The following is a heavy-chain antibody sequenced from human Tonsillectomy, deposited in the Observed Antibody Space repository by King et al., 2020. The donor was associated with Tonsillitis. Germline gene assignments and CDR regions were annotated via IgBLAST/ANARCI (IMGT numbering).Heavy chain of an antibody. J-gene: IGHJ4*02. CDR3: ARDSSRWDY. CDR1: GFTFSDYY. D-gene: IGHD4-23*01. Sequence: VQLVQSGGGLVKPGGSLRLSCVASGFTFSDYYMNWIRQAPGKGLEWVSYITPTGGTKYYADSVRGRFTISRDNAGRSLYLQMNSLRAEDTAVYYCARDSSRWDYWGQGTLVTVSS. V-gene: IGHV3-11*01. CDR2: ITPTGGTK.